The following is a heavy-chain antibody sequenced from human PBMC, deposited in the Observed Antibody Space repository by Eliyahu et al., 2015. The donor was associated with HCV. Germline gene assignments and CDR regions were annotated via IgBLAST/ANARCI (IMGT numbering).Heavy chain of an antibody. CDR1: GFNIRDYY. Sequence: QEQLVESGGGLGKPGGSLRLLCVASGFNIRDYYMSWIRQAPGKGLEYISYLSSSSFVTAYADSVKGRFTMSRDNAKNVLFLQMDGLRVEDTAVYYCARNQPFGFLDVWGKGTTVGVSS. CDR2: LSSSSFVT. V-gene: IGHV3-11*06. D-gene: IGHD2-2*01. J-gene: IGHJ6*04. CDR3: ARNQPFGFLDV.